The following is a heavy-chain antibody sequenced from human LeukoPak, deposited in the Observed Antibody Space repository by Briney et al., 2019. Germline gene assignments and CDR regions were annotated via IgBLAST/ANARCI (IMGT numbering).Heavy chain of an antibody. CDR1: GGXISGDH. CDR2: VYSSGNT. V-gene: IGHV4-59*08. CDR3: ARRNDFGI. J-gene: IGHJ3*02. Sequence: SETLSLTCTVSGGXISGDHCNWIRQPPGKGLEWIGYVYSSGNTNYNPSLKSRVTISIDTSKNQFSLKLSSVAAADTAVYYCARRNDFGIWGQGTMVTVSS.